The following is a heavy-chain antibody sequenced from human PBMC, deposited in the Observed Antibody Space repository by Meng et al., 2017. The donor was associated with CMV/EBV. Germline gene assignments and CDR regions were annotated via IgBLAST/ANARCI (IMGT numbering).Heavy chain of an antibody. CDR2: INPNSGGT. V-gene: IGHV1-2*02. J-gene: IGHJ4*02. D-gene: IGHD6-6*01. CDR1: GYSFSDYY. Sequence: ASVKVSCKASGYSFSDYYMHWVRQAPGQGLEWMGWINPNSGGTNYAQKFQGRVTMTRDTSISTAYMELSSLRSEDTAVYYCARGDGSSHLDFDYWGQGTLVTVSS. CDR3: ARGDGSSHLDFDY.